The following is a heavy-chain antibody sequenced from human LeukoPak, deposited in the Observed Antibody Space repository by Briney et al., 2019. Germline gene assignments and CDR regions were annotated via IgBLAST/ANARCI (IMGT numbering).Heavy chain of an antibody. CDR2: IFHRGST. Sequence: LETLSLSCTVSGDSISSCYWTWIRQPPGKGLEWIGDIFHRGSTNYSPSLKSRVTMSVDTSKNQFSLRLSSVTAADTAVYYCARVHRVTVIVDDRWFFEIWGQGTMVTVSS. D-gene: IGHD3-22*01. J-gene: IGHJ3*02. CDR1: GDSISSCY. V-gene: IGHV4-59*01. CDR3: ARVHRVTVIVDDRWFFEI.